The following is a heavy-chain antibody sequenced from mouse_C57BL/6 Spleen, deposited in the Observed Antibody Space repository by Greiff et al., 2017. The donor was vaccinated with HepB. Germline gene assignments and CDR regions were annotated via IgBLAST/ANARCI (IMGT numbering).Heavy chain of an antibody. CDR1: GYTFTSYW. D-gene: IGHD1-1*01. Sequence: QVQLQQPGAELVKPGASVKMSCKASGYTFTSYWITWVKQRPGQGLEWIGDIYPGSGSTNYNEKFKSKATLTVDTSSSTAYMQLSSLTSEDSAVYYCARYYYGSRSLYAMDYWGQGTSVTVSS. V-gene: IGHV1-55*01. CDR3: ARYYYGSRSLYAMDY. J-gene: IGHJ4*01. CDR2: IYPGSGST.